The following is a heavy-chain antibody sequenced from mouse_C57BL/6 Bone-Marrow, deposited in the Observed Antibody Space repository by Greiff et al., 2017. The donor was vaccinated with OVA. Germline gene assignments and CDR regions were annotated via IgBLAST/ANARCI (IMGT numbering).Heavy chain of an antibody. CDR1: GYTFTDYY. J-gene: IGHJ2*01. V-gene: IGHV1-26*01. Sequence: VQLKQSGPELVKPGASVKISCKASGYTFTDYYMNWVKQSHGKSLEWIGDLNPNNGGTSYNQKFKGKATLTVDKYSSTAYMGLRSLTSDDSAVYYCARGYYGSSSYYFDYWGQGTTLTVSS. CDR2: LNPNNGGT. CDR3: ARGYYGSSSYYFDY. D-gene: IGHD1-1*01.